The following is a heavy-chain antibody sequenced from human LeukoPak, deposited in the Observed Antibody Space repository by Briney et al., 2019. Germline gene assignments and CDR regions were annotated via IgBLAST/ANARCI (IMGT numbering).Heavy chain of an antibody. D-gene: IGHD6-19*01. CDR2: IRYDGSHK. CDR1: GFTFNTYG. Sequence: GGSLRLSCAASGFTFNTYGMHWVRQAPGKGLEWVTFIRYDGSHKYYADSVKGRFTISRDNSKNTLYLQMNNLRAEDTAVYYCVPGQPARSAVAGPNGGQGTLVSVSS. CDR3: VPGQPARSAVAGPN. J-gene: IGHJ4*02. V-gene: IGHV3-30*02.